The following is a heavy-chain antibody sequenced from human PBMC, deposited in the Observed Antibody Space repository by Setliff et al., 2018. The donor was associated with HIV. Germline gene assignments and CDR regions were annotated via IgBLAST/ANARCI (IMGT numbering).Heavy chain of an antibody. Sequence: ASVKVSCKASGYTFTTYAMNWVRQAPGQGPEWMGWINTNTGNPTYAQGFTGRFVFSLDTSVSTAYLQISSLKAGDTAVYYCARNYYDVWSLSFGGWFDPWGQGTLVTVSS. V-gene: IGHV7-4-1*02. CDR2: INTNTGNP. D-gene: IGHD3-3*01. CDR1: GYTFTTYA. J-gene: IGHJ5*02. CDR3: ARNYYDVWSLSFGGWFDP.